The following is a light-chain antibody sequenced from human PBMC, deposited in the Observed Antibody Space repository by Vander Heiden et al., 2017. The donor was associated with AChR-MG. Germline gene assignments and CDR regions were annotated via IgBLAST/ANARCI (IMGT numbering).Light chain of an antibody. CDR1: QTITTY. V-gene: IGKV1-39*01. Sequence: DIQMTQSPSSLSASVGDRLTITCRASQTITTYFNWYQQRPGKAPKLLIYAASSLQSGVPSRFSGSGSGTEFTLTISSLQPEDFATYYCQQSVTLLWTFGQGTKVEIK. CDR3: QQSVTLLWT. J-gene: IGKJ1*01. CDR2: AAS.